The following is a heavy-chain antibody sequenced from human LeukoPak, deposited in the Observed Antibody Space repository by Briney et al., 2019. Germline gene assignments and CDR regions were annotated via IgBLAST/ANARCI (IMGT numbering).Heavy chain of an antibody. CDR2: IIPIFGTA. D-gene: IGHD3-22*01. Sequence: SVKVSCKASGGTFSSYAISWVRQAPGQGLEWMGRIIPIFGTANYAQRFQGRVTITTDESTSTAYMELSSLRSEDTAVYYCASYDYNYYDSSGYPNDAFDIWGQGTMVTVSS. V-gene: IGHV1-69*05. J-gene: IGHJ3*02. CDR1: GGTFSSYA. CDR3: ASYDYNYYDSSGYPNDAFDI.